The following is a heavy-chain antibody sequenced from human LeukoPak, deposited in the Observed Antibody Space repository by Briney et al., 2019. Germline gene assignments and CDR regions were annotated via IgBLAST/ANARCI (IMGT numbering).Heavy chain of an antibody. Sequence: GGSLRLSCVASGFTFSDYIMNWVRQAPGKGLEWVSTVAGSGITTSYAASVKGRFTISRDNSKNTLYLQMNSLRAEDTAVYYCAKSVAIGFDIWGQGTMVTVSS. D-gene: IGHD5-12*01. CDR1: GFTFSDYI. J-gene: IGHJ3*02. CDR2: VAGSGITT. V-gene: IGHV3-23*01. CDR3: AKSVAIGFDI.